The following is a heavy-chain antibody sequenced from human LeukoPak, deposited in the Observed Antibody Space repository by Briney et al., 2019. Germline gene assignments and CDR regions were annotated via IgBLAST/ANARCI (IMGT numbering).Heavy chain of an antibody. CDR1: GGSISSSSYY. CDR3: AREYGSSTSCYHLPNYYYYYMDV. D-gene: IGHD2-2*01. Sequence: SETLSLTCTVSGGSISSSSYYRGWIRQPPGKGLEWIGSIYYSGSTYYNPSLKSRVTISVDTSKNQFSLKLSSVTAADTAVYYCAREYGSSTSCYHLPNYYYYYMDVWGKGTTVTVSS. J-gene: IGHJ6*03. V-gene: IGHV4-39*07. CDR2: IYYSGST.